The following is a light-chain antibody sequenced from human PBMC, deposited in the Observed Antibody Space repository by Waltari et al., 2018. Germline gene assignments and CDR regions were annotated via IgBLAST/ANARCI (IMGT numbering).Light chain of an antibody. V-gene: IGLV1-47*01. CDR3: AAWDDTLSGVV. CDR2: RNN. J-gene: IGLJ2*01. CDR1: SSNIGSNY. Sequence: QSVLTQPPSGSGTPGQRVTISCSGSSSNIGSNYVYWYQQLPGTAPRLLIYRNNQRPSGVPDRFSGSKSGTSASLAISGLRPDDEADYYCAAWDDTLSGVVFGGGTKLTVL.